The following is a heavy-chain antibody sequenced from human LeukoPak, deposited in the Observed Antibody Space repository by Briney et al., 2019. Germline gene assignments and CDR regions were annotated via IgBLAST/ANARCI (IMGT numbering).Heavy chain of an antibody. D-gene: IGHD3-16*01. J-gene: IGHJ4*02. Sequence: GGSLRLSCAASGFTLTYAMSWVRQAPGKGMEWVSTISGSGGNTYYADSVKGRFTISRDNSKNTLYLQMNSLRAEDTAVYYCARKVYGGTFGYWGQGTLVTVSS. V-gene: IGHV3-23*01. CDR1: GFTLTYA. CDR2: ISGSGGNT. CDR3: ARKVYGGTFGY.